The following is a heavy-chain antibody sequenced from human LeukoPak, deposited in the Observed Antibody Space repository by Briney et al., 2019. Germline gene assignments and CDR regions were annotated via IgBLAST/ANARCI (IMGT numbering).Heavy chain of an antibody. J-gene: IGHJ4*02. CDR3: ATLVSTRYYFDY. D-gene: IGHD5/OR15-5a*01. Sequence: SETLSLTCTVSGGSISSYYWSWIRQPPGKGLEWIGYIYYSGSTNYNPSLKSRVTISIDTSKNQFSLRLTSVTAADTAVNFCATLVSTRYYFDYWGQGTLVTVSS. CDR1: GGSISSYY. V-gene: IGHV4-59*08. CDR2: IYYSGST.